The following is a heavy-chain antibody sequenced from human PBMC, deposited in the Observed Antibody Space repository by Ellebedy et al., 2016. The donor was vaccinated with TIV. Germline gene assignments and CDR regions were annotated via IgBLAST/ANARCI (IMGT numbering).Heavy chain of an antibody. V-gene: IGHV3-15*07. J-gene: IGHJ4*02. D-gene: IGHD7-27*01. CDR2: IKSKSGGGTT. CDR3: TTLGSGNY. Sequence: GESLKISCAASGFTFTNAWMKWVCPVPRKGLDWFGRIKSKSGGGTTDYAAPVKGRFTISRDDSKNTLFMQMNSLQIEDTAVYYCTTLGSGNYWGQGALVAVSS. CDR1: GFTFTNAW.